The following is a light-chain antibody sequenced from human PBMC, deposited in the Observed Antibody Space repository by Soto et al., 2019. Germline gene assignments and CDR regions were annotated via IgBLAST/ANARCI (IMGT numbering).Light chain of an antibody. J-gene: IGLJ1*01. CDR3: SSYTSSTTPDV. CDR2: DVS. CDR1: SSDVGGYNY. V-gene: IGLV2-14*03. Sequence: QSALTQPASVSGSPGQSITISCTGTSSDVGGYNYVSWYQRHPGKAPKLMIFDVSNRPSGVSNRFSGSKSANTASLTISGLQAEDEADYFCSSYTSSTTPDVFGTGTQLTVL.